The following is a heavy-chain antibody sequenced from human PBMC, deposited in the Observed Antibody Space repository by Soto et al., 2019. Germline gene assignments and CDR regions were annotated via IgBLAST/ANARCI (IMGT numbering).Heavy chain of an antibody. V-gene: IGHV3-21*01. J-gene: IGHJ4*02. D-gene: IGHD1-7*01. CDR1: GFTFSSYS. Sequence: GGSLRLSCAASGFTFSSYSMNWVRQAPGKGLEWVSSISSSSSYIYYADSVKGRFTISRDNAKNSLYLQMNSLRAEDTAMYYCAREGYNWNYKGDYWGQGTLVTVSS. CDR2: ISSSSSYI. CDR3: AREGYNWNYKGDY.